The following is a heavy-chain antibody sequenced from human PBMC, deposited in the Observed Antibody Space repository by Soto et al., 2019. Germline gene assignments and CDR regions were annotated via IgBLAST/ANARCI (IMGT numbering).Heavy chain of an antibody. J-gene: IGHJ6*02. Sequence: PGESLKISCKGSGYSFTSYCIGWVRQMPWKGLEWMGIIYPGDSDTRYSPSFQGQVTISADKSISTAYLQWSSLKASDTAMYYCARNIEYSYGRYYGMDVWGQGTTVTVSS. V-gene: IGHV5-51*01. CDR1: GYSFTSYC. CDR3: ARNIEYSYGRYYGMDV. CDR2: IYPGDSDT. D-gene: IGHD5-18*01.